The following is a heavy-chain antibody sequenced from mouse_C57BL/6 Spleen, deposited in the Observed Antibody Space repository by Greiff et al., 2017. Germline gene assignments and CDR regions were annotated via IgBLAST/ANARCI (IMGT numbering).Heavy chain of an antibody. D-gene: IGHD4-1*01. J-gene: IGHJ1*03. CDR3: ARGITGEWYFDV. CDR2: ISYDGSN. Sequence: EVKLMESGPGLVKPSQSLSLTCSVTGYSITSGYYWNWIRQFPGNKLEWMGYISYDGSNNYNPSLKNRISITRDTSKNQFFLKLNSVTTEDTATYDCARGITGEWYFDVWGTGTTVTVSS. V-gene: IGHV3-6*01. CDR1: GYSITSGYY.